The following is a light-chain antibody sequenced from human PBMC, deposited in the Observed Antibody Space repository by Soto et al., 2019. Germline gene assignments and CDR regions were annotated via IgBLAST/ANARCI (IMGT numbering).Light chain of an antibody. CDR2: KAS. CDR3: QQYNSFPYS. CDR1: QSMFSW. Sequence: IQMTQSPSTLSASVGDRISITCRASQSMFSWLAGYQQKPGIAPKIRIYKASSLESGVPSRYSGSGSGTEFTLTISGLQLDDLATDYCQQYNSFPYSFGQGTKLEIK. J-gene: IGKJ2*03. V-gene: IGKV1-5*03.